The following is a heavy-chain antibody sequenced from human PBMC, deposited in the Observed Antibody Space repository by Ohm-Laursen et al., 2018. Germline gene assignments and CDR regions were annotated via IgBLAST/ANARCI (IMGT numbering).Heavy chain of an antibody. CDR3: ATDHCSVGSCYPDY. CDR1: GGSISTYY. CDR2: IYTSGGT. J-gene: IGHJ4*02. D-gene: IGHD2-15*01. Sequence: SETLSLTCTVSGGSISTYYWSWLRQPAGEGLEWIGRIYTSGGTNYNPSLKSRVTMSVGTSKNQFSLKLSSVTAADTAVYYCATDHCSVGSCYPDYWGQGTLVTVSS. V-gene: IGHV4-4*07.